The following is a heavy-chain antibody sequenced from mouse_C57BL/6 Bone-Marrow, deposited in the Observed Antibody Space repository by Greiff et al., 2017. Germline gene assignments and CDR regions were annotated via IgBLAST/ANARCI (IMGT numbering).Heavy chain of an antibody. J-gene: IGHJ1*03. CDR3: ARWRSNYVDWYFDV. Sequence: VQLQQSGAELARPGASVKLSCKASGYTFTSYGISWVKQRTGQGLEWIGEIYPRSGNTYYNEKFKGKATLTADKSSSTAYMELRSLTSEDSAVYFYARWRSNYVDWYFDVWGTGTTVTVSS. V-gene: IGHV1-81*01. CDR1: GYTFTSYG. CDR2: IYPRSGNT. D-gene: IGHD2-5*01.